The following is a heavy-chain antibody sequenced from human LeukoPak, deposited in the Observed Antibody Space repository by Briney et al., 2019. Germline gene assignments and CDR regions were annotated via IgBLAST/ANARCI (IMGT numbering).Heavy chain of an antibody. CDR2: IYGDGST. D-gene: IGHD3-10*01. Sequence: PGGSLRLSCGTSGFFVSTNYLTWVRQAPGKGLEWVSVIYGDGSTYYADSVKGRFTISRDNAKNSLYMQMSSMRADDTAVYFCARAPYYYISGNSFPGQFERWGQGIFVAVSS. CDR1: GFFVSTNY. CDR3: ARAPYYYISGNSFPGQFER. J-gene: IGHJ4*02. V-gene: IGHV3-66*01.